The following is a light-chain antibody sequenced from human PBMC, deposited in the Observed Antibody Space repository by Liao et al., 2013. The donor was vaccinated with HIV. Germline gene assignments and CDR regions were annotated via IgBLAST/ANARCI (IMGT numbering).Light chain of an antibody. J-gene: IGLJ3*02. CDR2: YDT. CDR1: NIGSKS. CDR3: QVWDTSSAHQV. V-gene: IGLV3-21*04. Sequence: SYVLTQPPSVSVAPGRTAMITCGGNNIGSKSVHWYQQKPGQAPVLVIYYDTDRPSGIPARFSASNSGNTATLTISRVEAGDEADYYCQVWDTSSAHQVFGGGTKLTVL.